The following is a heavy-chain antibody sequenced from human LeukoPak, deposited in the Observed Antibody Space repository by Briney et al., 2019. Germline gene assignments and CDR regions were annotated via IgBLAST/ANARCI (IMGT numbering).Heavy chain of an antibody. J-gene: IGHJ4*02. CDR1: GFSLSTSGMC. CDR2: IYYSGST. CDR3: ASCSSGYDSRHDY. Sequence: SGPTLVNPTQTLTLTCTFSGFSLSTSGMCVSWIRQPPGKGLERIGYIYYSGSTNYNPSLKSRVTISVDTSKNQFSLKLSSVTATDTAVYYCASCSSGYDSRHDYWGQGTLVTVSS. D-gene: IGHD5-12*01. V-gene: IGHV4-61*08.